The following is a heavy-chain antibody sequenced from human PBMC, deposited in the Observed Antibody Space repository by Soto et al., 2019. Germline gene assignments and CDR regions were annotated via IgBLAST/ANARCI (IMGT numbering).Heavy chain of an antibody. CDR2: IYSGGST. D-gene: IGHD5-12*01. Sequence: QLVESGGGLVQPGGSLRLSCAASGFSVSNNYMKWVRQAQGKGLEWVSLIYSGGSTYYADSVKGSFTISRDNSKNTLFLQMNSLRVEDTAVYYCARDRGYRWGQGTMVTVSS. J-gene: IGHJ3*01. CDR3: ARDRGYR. V-gene: IGHV3-66*01. CDR1: GFSVSNNY.